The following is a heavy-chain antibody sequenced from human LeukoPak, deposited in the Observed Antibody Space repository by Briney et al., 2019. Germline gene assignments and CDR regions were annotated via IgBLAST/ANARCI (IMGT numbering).Heavy chain of an antibody. CDR3: AKVRSSSWYPTLFDY. V-gene: IGHV3-23*01. J-gene: IGHJ4*02. Sequence: PGGSLRLSCAASGFTFSSYAMSWVRQAPGKGLEWVSAISGSGGSTYYADSVKGRFTISRDNSKNTLYLQMNSLRAEDTAVYYCAKVRSSSWYPTLFDYWGQGTLVTVSS. CDR1: GFTFSSYA. CDR2: ISGSGGST. D-gene: IGHD6-13*01.